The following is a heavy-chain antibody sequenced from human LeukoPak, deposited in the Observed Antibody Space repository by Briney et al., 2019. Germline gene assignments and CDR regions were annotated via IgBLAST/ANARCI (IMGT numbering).Heavy chain of an antibody. V-gene: IGHV3-30-3*01. J-gene: IGHJ4*02. CDR3: ARRRSSFDY. CDR1: GYTFSSYA. Sequence: GGSLRLSCAASGYTFSSYAMHWVRQAPGKGLEWVAVISYDGSNKYYADSVKGRFTISRDNSKNTLYLQMNSLRAEDTAVYYCARRRSSFDYWGQGTLVTVSS. CDR2: ISYDGSNK. D-gene: IGHD6-6*01.